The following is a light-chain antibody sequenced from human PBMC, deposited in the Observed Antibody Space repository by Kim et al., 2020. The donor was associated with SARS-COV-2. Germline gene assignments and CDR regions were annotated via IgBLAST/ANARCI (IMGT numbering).Light chain of an antibody. Sequence: PGQTARLTCCGDKLGDKYACWYQQKPGQSPVLVIYQDSKRPSGIPERFSGSNSGNTATLTISGTQAMDEADYYCQAWDSSTADVVFGGGTQLTVL. V-gene: IGLV3-1*01. CDR2: QDS. CDR3: QAWDSSTADVV. CDR1: KLGDKY. J-gene: IGLJ2*01.